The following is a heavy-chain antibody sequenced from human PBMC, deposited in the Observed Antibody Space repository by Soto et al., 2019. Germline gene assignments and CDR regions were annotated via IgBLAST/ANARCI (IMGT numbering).Heavy chain of an antibody. CDR2: ISYDGSNK. V-gene: IGHV3-30-3*01. CDR3: ARDPLWGTAMVLWYFDL. D-gene: IGHD5-18*01. J-gene: IGHJ2*01. CDR1: GFTFSSYA. Sequence: QVQLVKSGGGVVQPGRSLRLSCAASGFTFSSYAMHWVPQAPGKGLEWVAVISYDGSNKYYADSVKGRFTISRDNSKNTLYLQMNSLRAEDTAVYYCARDPLWGTAMVLWYFDLWGRGTLVTVSS.